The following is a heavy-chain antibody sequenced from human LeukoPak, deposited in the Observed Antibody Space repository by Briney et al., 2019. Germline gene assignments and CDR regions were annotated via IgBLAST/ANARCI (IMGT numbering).Heavy chain of an antibody. CDR3: ARDLLSSGFPGYFDY. D-gene: IGHD6-19*01. CDR2: ISSSSSYI. V-gene: IGHV3-21*01. Sequence: GGSLRLSCAASGFTFSSYSMNWVRQAPGKGLEGVSSISSSSSYIYYADSVKGRFTISRDNAKNSLYLQMNSLRAEDTAVYYCARDLLSSGFPGYFDYWGQGTLVTVSS. CDR1: GFTFSSYS. J-gene: IGHJ4*02.